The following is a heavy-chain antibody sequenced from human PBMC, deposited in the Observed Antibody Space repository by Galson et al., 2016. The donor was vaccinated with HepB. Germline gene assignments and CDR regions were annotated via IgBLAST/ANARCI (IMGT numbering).Heavy chain of an antibody. CDR1: GGSISSNNYY. Sequence: LSLTCTVSGGSISSNNYYWGWIRQPPGKGLEWIGSMYYSGTTYYSSSLKRRVTISVNTSKNHFSLRLNSVTAADTAVYYCARESYSSSTNWFDPWGQGTQVTVSS. CDR3: ARESYSSSTNWFDP. D-gene: IGHD6-13*01. CDR2: MYYSGTT. J-gene: IGHJ5*02. V-gene: IGHV4-39*07.